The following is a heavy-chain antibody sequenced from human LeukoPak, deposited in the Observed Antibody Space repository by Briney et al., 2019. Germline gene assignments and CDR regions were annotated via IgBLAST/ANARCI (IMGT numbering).Heavy chain of an antibody. D-gene: IGHD1-26*01. CDR3: ARAQAYSGRIFDY. V-gene: IGHV6-1*01. Sequence: SQTLSLTCAISGDSFSSNSAAWNWIRQSPSRGLEWLGRTYYRSKWYNEYAVSVKSLITINPDTSKNQFSLQLNSVTPEDTALYYCARAQAYSGRIFDYWGQGTLVTVSS. CDR2: TYYRSKWYN. J-gene: IGHJ4*02. CDR1: GDSFSSNSAA.